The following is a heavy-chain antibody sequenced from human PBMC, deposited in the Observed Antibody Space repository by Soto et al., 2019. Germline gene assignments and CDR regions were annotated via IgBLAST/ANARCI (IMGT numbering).Heavy chain of an antibody. V-gene: IGHV1-3*01. Sequence: ASVKVSCKASGYTFTCYAMHWVRQAPGQRLEWMGWINAGNGNTKYSQKFQGRVTITRATSASTAYMELSSLRSEDTAVYYCARSDDSSGYYFYWYFDLWGRGTLVTVSS. CDR3: ARSDDSSGYYFYWYFDL. J-gene: IGHJ2*01. CDR2: INAGNGNT. D-gene: IGHD3-22*01. CDR1: GYTFTCYA.